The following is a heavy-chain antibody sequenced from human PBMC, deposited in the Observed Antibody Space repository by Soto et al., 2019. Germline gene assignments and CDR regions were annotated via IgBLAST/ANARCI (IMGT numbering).Heavy chain of an antibody. CDR1: RFTFSTYA. D-gene: IGHD6-19*01. Sequence: EVQLLESGGGLVQPGGSLRLSCAVSRFTFSTYAMGWVRQAPGKGLEWVSNISGSGGRTYYADSVKGRFTISRDNSKNTLYLQMNSLRAEDTAVYYCAKIAEAVAGTVYGYWGQGTLVTVFS. CDR3: AKIAEAVAGTVYGY. J-gene: IGHJ4*02. CDR2: ISGSGGRT. V-gene: IGHV3-23*01.